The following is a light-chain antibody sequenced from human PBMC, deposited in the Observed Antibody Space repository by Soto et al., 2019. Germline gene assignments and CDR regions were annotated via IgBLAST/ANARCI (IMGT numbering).Light chain of an antibody. CDR3: QQSYSTPYT. J-gene: IGKJ2*01. Sequence: IHMTQSPSSLSASVGDSVTITCRASQRITTYLNWYQQKPGQAPKLLISTAATLQGGVPSRFSGSGSGTDFTLTITTLQPEDFATYFCQQSYSTPYTFGQGTKLEIK. CDR1: QRITTY. V-gene: IGKV1-39*01. CDR2: TAA.